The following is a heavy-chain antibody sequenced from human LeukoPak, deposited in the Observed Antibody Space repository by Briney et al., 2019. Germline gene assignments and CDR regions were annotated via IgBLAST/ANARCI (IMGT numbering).Heavy chain of an antibody. V-gene: IGHV3-23*01. D-gene: IGHD3-3*01. CDR1: GFTFSSYA. CDR2: ISGSGGST. J-gene: IGHJ4*02. Sequence: GGSLRLSCAASGFTFSSYAMSWVRQAPGKGLEWVSAISGSGGSTYYADSVKGRFPISRDNSKNTLYLQMNSLRAEDTAGYYCAKANDFWSGYFDYWGQGPWSPSPQ. CDR3: AKANDFWSGYFDY.